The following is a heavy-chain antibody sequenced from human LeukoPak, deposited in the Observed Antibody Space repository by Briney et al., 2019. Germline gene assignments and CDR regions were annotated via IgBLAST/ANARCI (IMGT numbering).Heavy chain of an antibody. Sequence: SQTLSLTCGVSGGAISSGTNSWSWIRKPPGKGLEWIGYIYHSGSTHYNPSLKSRVTISVDRSKNQFSLKLSSVTAADTAVYYCARDCIAAAGSPYYYGMDVWGQGTTVTVSS. V-gene: IGHV4-30-2*01. CDR2: IYHSGST. CDR1: GGAISSGTNS. D-gene: IGHD6-13*01. CDR3: ARDCIAAAGSPYYYGMDV. J-gene: IGHJ6*02.